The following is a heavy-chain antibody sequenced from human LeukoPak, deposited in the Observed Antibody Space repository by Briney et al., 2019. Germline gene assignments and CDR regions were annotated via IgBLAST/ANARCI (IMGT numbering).Heavy chain of an antibody. V-gene: IGHV1-8*03. J-gene: IGHJ5*02. D-gene: IGHD4-11*01. CDR2: MNPNSGNT. CDR3: ARGLLSFMRSDYSNYWDNWFDP. CDR1: GYTFTIYD. Sequence: GASVKVSCKASGYTFTIYDINWVRPATGQGLEWMGWMNPNSGNTGYAQRFQGRVTFTRNTSISTAYMELSSLRSEDTAVYYCARGLLSFMRSDYSNYWDNWFDPWGQGTLVTVSS.